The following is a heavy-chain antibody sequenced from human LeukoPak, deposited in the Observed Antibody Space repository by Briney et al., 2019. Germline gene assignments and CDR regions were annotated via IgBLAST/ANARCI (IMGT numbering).Heavy chain of an antibody. Sequence: ASVKVSCKASGYTFTSYGISWVRQAPGQGLEWMGWISAYNGNTNYAQKLQGRVTMTTDTSTSTAYMELRSLRSDDTAVYYCARDPMVRGVPRFWFDPWGQGTLVTVSS. CDR2: ISAYNGNT. D-gene: IGHD3-10*01. CDR3: ARDPMVRGVPRFWFDP. J-gene: IGHJ5*02. CDR1: GYTFTSYG. V-gene: IGHV1-18*01.